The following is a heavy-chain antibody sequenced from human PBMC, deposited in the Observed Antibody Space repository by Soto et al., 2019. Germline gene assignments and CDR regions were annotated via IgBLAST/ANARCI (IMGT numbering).Heavy chain of an antibody. CDR1: GFVFSDYA. J-gene: IGHJ4*02. CDR2: ISAGGDT. Sequence: GGSLRLSCVASGFVFSDYAMSWVRQAPGKGLEWVSAISAGGDTYYADSVKGRFTVSRANSKNTLYLQMNSLRAKDTAIYYCANVPIWCGGSSCYTEGFDSWGQGTLVTVSS. CDR3: ANVPIWCGGSSCYTEGFDS. D-gene: IGHD2-21*01. V-gene: IGHV3-23*01.